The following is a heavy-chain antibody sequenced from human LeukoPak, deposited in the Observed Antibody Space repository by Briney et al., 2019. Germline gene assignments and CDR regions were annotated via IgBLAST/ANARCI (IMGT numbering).Heavy chain of an antibody. D-gene: IGHD3-3*01. V-gene: IGHV3-30-3*01. CDR3: ARGFNDFWSGSQLEY. Sequence: SGGPLRLSCAAPGFTFSSNWMSWVRQAPAKGLQCLAVISYDGGKTYYADSVEGRFTISRDNSKSTVYLEINSLRSEDTAIYYCARGFNDFWSGSQLEYWGQGTLVTVSS. CDR2: ISYDGGKT. CDR1: GFTFSSNW. J-gene: IGHJ4*02.